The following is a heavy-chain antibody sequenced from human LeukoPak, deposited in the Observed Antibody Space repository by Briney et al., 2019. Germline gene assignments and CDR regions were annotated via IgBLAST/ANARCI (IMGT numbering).Heavy chain of an antibody. CDR1: GGSISSYY. J-gene: IGHJ3*02. CDR3: ARSEIYTRGAFDI. V-gene: IGHV4-59*01. CDR2: IYYSGST. D-gene: IGHD2-2*02. Sequence: PSETLSLTCTVSGGSISSYYWSWIQQPPGKGLEWIGYIYYSGSTNYNPSLKSRVTISVDTSKNQFSLKLSSVTAADTAVYYCARSEIYTRGAFDIWGQGTMVTVSS.